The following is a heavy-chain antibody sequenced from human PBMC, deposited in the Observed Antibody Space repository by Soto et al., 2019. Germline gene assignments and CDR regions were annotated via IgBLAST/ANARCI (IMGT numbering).Heavy chain of an antibody. CDR1: GGSISSSSYY. CDR2: IYYSGST. V-gene: IGHV4-39*01. CDR3: ARQGVGSDAFAI. J-gene: IGHJ3*02. Sequence: SETLSLTCTVSGGSISSSSYYWGWIRQPPGKGLEWIGSIYYSGSTYYNPSLKSRVTISVDTSKNQLSLKLSSVTAADKAVKYCARQGVGSDAFAIWSRGTMVPVSS. D-gene: IGHD1-26*01.